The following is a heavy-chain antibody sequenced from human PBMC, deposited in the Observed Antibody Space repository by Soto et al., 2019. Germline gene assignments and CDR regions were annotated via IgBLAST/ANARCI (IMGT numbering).Heavy chain of an antibody. CDR2: ISGRGGST. V-gene: IGHV3-23*01. J-gene: IGHJ4*02. D-gene: IGHD1-26*01. CDR3: ARRGSGSYYDY. Sequence: EVQLLESGGGLVQPGGSLRLSCAASGFTFSSYAMRWVRQAPVKGLEWVSAISGRGGSTYYADSVKGRFTISRDNSKNTLYLQMNSLRAEDTAVYYCARRGSGSYYDYWGQGTLVTVYS. CDR1: GFTFSSYA.